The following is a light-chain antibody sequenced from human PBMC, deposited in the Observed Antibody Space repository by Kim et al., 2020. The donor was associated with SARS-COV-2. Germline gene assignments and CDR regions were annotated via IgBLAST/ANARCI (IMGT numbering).Light chain of an antibody. CDR1: QSVGNK. Sequence: PGERVTISCRTSQSVGNKLAWYQHQPGQAPRLLIYGASTRATGIPARFSGSGSGTEFTLIISSLQFEDFAVYFCQQYDAWRTFGQGTKLEI. J-gene: IGKJ2*01. CDR3: QQYDAWRT. CDR2: GAS. V-gene: IGKV3-15*01.